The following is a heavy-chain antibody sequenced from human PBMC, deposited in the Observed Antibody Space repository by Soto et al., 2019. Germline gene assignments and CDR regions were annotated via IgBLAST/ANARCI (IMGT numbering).Heavy chain of an antibody. V-gene: IGHV3-74*01. CDR2: IQSDGSII. CDR3: GRSGGIEH. D-gene: IGHD3-3*01. Sequence: VGSLRLSCAASGFIFNNYWMHWVRQVPWKGLMWVSRIQSDGSIIDYAASVKVRFTISRDNAKNTVYLQLNSLRVEDTAVYYCGRSGGIEHWGEETLVTVS. J-gene: IGHJ1*01. CDR1: GFIFNNYW.